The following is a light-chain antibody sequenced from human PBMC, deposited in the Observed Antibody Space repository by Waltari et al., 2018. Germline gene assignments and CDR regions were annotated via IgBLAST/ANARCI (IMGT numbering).Light chain of an antibody. CDR3: QVWDSSSDHVV. CDR2: DDS. CDR1: NIGIKS. Sequence: SYVLTQPPSVSVALGKTARITCGGNNIGIKSVHWYQQKPGQAPVLVVYDDSGRPSGIPERFSGSNAGNTATLTISRVEAGDEADDYCQVWDSSSDHVVFGGGTKLTVL. J-gene: IGLJ2*01. V-gene: IGLV3-21*03.